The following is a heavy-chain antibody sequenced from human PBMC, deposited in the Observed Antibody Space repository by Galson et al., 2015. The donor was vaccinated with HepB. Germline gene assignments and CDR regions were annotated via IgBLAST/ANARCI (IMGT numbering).Heavy chain of an antibody. J-gene: IGHJ4*02. V-gene: IGHV1-69*13. CDR1: GGTLSSFT. CDR3: ARAGGFFYDDTGASFDY. D-gene: IGHD2-8*02. Sequence: SVKVSCKASGGTLSSFTISWVRQAPGQGLEWMGGIIPIFGSPQYAQKFQGRVTISADESTNTAYMELSSLRSEDTAVYYCARAGGFFYDDTGASFDYWGQGTLVTVSS. CDR2: IIPIFGSP.